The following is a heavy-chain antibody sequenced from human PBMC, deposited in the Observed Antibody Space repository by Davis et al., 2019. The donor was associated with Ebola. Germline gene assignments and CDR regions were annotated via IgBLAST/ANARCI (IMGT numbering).Heavy chain of an antibody. CDR3: AKASYGDYSLYYYYGMDV. CDR2: ISGSGGST. CDR1: GFTFSSYA. Sequence: PGGSLRLSCAASGFTFSSYAMSWVRQAPGKGLEWVSAISGSGGSTYYADSVKGRFTISRDNSKNTLYLQMNSLRAEDTAVYYCAKASYGDYSLYYYYGMDVWGQGTTVTVSS. D-gene: IGHD4-17*01. J-gene: IGHJ6*02. V-gene: IGHV3-23*01.